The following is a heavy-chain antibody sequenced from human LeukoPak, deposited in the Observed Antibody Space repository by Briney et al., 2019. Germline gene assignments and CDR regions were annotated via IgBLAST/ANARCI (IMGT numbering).Heavy chain of an antibody. CDR3: VKITSSSGGDY. V-gene: IGHV3-64D*09. Sequence: GGSLTLSCSASGFTFSSYVMYWVRQAPGKGLEYVSGISSNGGSTYYADSVKGRFTISRDNSKKTLYLQMSSLRAEDTAVYYCVKITSSSGGDYLGQGTLVTVSS. J-gene: IGHJ4*02. CDR2: ISSNGGST. CDR1: GFTFSSYV. D-gene: IGHD6-19*01.